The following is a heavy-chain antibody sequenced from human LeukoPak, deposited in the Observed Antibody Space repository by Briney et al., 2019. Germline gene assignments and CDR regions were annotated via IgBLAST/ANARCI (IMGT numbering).Heavy chain of an antibody. CDR3: ARGGSPPEAPGDAFDI. J-gene: IGHJ3*02. CDR1: GFTFSSYT. Sequence: PGGSLRLSCAASGFTFSSYTMSWVRQAPGQGLVWVSRIKSDGSSTTYADSVEGRFTISRDNAQNTLYLQMNSLRAEDTAVYYCARGGSPPEAPGDAFDIWGQGTMVTVSS. CDR2: IKSDGSST. V-gene: IGHV3-74*01. D-gene: IGHD1-26*01.